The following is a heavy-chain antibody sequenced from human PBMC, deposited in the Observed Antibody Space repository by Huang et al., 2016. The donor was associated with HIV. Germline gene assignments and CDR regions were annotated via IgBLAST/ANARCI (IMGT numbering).Heavy chain of an antibody. CDR3: ARAKDTWDAYDI. CDR2: ISNDGSNN. D-gene: IGHD5-18*01. Sequence: QVQLVESGGGVVQPGRSLRLSCAASGFPFNNHAMHWVRQAPGKGLDWVEMISNDGSNNYYADSVKGRFTISRDSSKSTLFLHMTGLRTEDTAVYYCARAKDTWDAYDIWGQGTMVIVSS. J-gene: IGHJ3*02. V-gene: IGHV3-30-3*01. CDR1: GFPFNNHA.